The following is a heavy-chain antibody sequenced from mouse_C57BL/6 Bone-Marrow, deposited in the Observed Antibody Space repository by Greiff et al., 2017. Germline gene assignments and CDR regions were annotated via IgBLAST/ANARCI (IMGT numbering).Heavy chain of an antibody. V-gene: IGHV1-50*01. D-gene: IGHD1-2*01. CDR3: ARRDYGCY. J-gene: IGHJ2*01. CDR1: GYTFTSYW. CDR2: IDPSDSYT. Sequence: VQLQQPGAELVKPGASVKLSCKASGYTFTSYWMQWVKQRPGQGLEWIGEIDPSDSYTNYNQKFKGKATLTVDTSSSTAYMQLSSLTSEDSAVYYSARRDYGCYWGQGTTLTVSS.